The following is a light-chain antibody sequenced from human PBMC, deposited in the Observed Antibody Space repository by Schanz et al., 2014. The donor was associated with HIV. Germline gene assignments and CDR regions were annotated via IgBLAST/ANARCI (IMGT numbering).Light chain of an antibody. Sequence: DIQMTQSPTSLSASVGDRITITCRASQSINRWLAWYQQKPGKAPKLLIYKASSLESGVPSRFSGSGSGTEFTLTISSLHPDDFATYYCQQAHSFPLTFGGGTKVEIK. V-gene: IGKV1-5*03. CDR1: QSINRW. J-gene: IGKJ4*01. CDR3: QQAHSFPLT. CDR2: KAS.